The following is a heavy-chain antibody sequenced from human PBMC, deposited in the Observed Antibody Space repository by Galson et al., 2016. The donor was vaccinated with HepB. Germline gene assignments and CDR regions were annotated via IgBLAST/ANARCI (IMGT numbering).Heavy chain of an antibody. V-gene: IGHV3-33*06. Sequence: SLRLSCAASGFTFSNYWMTWVRQAPGKGLEWVSLIWFDGTNEYYADSVKGRFTISRDNSKNILYPQMDSLRAEDTAVYYCAKLLIDSGSFGNTWGLPDSFDFWGPGTMVSVSS. CDR2: IWFDGTNE. J-gene: IGHJ3*01. D-gene: IGHD3-16*01. CDR3: AKLLIDSGSFGNTWGLPDSFDF. CDR1: GFTFSNYW.